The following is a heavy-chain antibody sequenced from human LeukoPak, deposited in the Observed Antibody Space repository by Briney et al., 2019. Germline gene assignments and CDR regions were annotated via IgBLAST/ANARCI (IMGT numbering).Heavy chain of an antibody. CDR2: INLDGGEK. Sequence: GGSLRLSCAASGFTFSRYWLGGVRQAPGKGLEGVANINLDGGEKHYVEPVKGRFTISRDNAKSSLYLEMNSLRAEDTAVYYCARELWPADYWGQGTLVTVSS. D-gene: IGHD5-18*01. J-gene: IGHJ4*02. CDR1: GFTFSRYW. V-gene: IGHV3-7*01. CDR3: ARELWPADY.